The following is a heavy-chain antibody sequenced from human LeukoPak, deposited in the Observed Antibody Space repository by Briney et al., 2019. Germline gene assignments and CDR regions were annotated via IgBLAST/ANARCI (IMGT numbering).Heavy chain of an antibody. CDR3: ASSTIAPAGTSMDY. D-gene: IGHD6-13*01. J-gene: IGHJ4*02. V-gene: IGHV1-2*02. CDR2: ISPNSGGT. CDR1: GYTFTGYY. Sequence: ASVKVSCKASGYTFTGYYMHWVRQAPGQGLEWMGWISPNSGGTNCAQKFQGRVTMTRDTSISTVYMDLSRLTSDDTAVYYCASSTIAPAGTSMDYWGQGTLVTVSS.